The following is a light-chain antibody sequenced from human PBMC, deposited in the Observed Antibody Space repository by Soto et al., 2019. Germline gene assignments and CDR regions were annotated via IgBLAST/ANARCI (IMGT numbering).Light chain of an antibody. CDR2: AAS. Sequence: EIVMTQSPGTLSVSPGERATLSCRASQGVGSNLAWYQQRPGQAPRLLIYAASTMDTDIPARFTGRGSGTEFTLTISSLQSEDFAVYFCQQYNNWPLYTFGQGTKLE. V-gene: IGKV3-15*01. J-gene: IGKJ2*01. CDR1: QGVGSN. CDR3: QQYNNWPLYT.